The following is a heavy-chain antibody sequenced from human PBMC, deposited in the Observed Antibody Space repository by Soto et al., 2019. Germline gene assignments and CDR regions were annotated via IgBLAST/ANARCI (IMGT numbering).Heavy chain of an antibody. CDR1: GFTFSDHY. J-gene: IGHJ4*02. CDR3: ARGHSSSWYYFDY. CDR2: TRNKANSYTT. V-gene: IGHV3-72*01. Sequence: EVQLVESGGGLVQPGGSLRLSCAASGFTFSDHYMDWVRQAPGKGLEWVGRTRNKANSYTTEYAASVKGRFTISRDDSKNSLYLQMNSLKTEDTAVYYCARGHSSSWYYFDYWGQGTLVTVYS. D-gene: IGHD6-13*01.